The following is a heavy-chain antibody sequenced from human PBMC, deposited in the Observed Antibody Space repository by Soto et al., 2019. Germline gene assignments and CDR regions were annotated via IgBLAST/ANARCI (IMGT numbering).Heavy chain of an antibody. CDR1: GGSISNYY. V-gene: IGHV4-59*01. D-gene: IGHD2-15*01. Sequence: PSETLSLTCTVSGGSISNYYWSWIRQPPGKGLEWIGYIFYSGNTNYNPSLKSRVTISVDTSKNQFSLQLTSVTAADTAVYYCARLGYCSSGSCHFFDSWGQGTLVTVSS. CDR2: IFYSGNT. J-gene: IGHJ4*02. CDR3: ARLGYCSSGSCHFFDS.